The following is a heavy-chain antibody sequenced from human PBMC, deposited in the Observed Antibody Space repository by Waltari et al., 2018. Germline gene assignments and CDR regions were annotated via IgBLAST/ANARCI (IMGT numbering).Heavy chain of an antibody. V-gene: IGHV4-34*01. D-gene: IGHD3-10*01. J-gene: IGHJ6*02. Sequence: QVQLQQWGAGLLKPSETLSLTCAVYGGSFSGYYWSWIRQPPGKGLEWIGEINHSGSTHDNPSLKRRVTISVAASKNQFSLKLSAVTAADTAVYYCGRGTGSSLSGYYYGMDVWGQGTTVTVSS. CDR2: INHSGST. CDR1: GGSFSGYY. CDR3: GRGTGSSLSGYYYGMDV.